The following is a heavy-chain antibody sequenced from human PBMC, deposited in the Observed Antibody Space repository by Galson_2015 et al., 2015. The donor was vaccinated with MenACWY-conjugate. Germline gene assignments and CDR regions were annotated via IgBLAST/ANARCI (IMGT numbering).Heavy chain of an antibody. D-gene: IGHD1-26*01. CDR2: IDPVDSNT. V-gene: IGHV5-51*01. CDR3: ARHPPGGRGMDV. J-gene: IGHJ6*02. Sequence: QSGAEVKKPGESLKISCKGTGYSFTNYWIAWVRQMPGKGLEWMGLIDPVDSNTRYSPSFQGRVTISADKSISTAYLQWTSLRASDTAMYYCARHPPGGRGMDVWGQGTTVTVSS. CDR1: GYSFTNYW.